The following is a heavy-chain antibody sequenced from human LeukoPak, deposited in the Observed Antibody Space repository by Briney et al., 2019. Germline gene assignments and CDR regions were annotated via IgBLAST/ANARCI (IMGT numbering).Heavy chain of an antibody. V-gene: IGHV3-23*01. CDR1: GFTFSSYG. Sequence: GGSLRLSCAASGFTFSSYGMSWVRQAPGKGLEWVSAISGSGGSTYYADSVKGRFTISRDNSKNTLYLQMNSLRAEDTAVYYCAKSSNFDWLSSALGYWGQGTLVTVSS. J-gene: IGHJ4*02. D-gene: IGHD3-9*01. CDR2: ISGSGGST. CDR3: AKSSNFDWLSSALGY.